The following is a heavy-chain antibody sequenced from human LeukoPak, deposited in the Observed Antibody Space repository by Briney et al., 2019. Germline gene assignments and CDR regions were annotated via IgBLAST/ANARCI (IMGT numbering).Heavy chain of an antibody. J-gene: IGHJ4*02. CDR3: AKGATPAGTGYFDY. CDR1: GFTFSSYA. CDR2: VSGSGSST. Sequence: GGSLRLSCAASGFTFSSYAMSWVRQAPGKGLEWVSVVSGSGSSTYCADSVKGRFTISRDNSKNTLYLQMNSLRAEDTAVYYCAKGATPAGTGYFDYWGQGTLVTVSS. D-gene: IGHD6-13*01. V-gene: IGHV3-23*01.